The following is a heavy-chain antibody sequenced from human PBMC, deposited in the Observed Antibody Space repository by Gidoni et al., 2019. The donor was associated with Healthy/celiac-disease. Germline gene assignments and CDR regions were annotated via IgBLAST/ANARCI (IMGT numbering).Heavy chain of an antibody. J-gene: IGHJ4*02. CDR1: GFTCSSYG. CDR2: ISYDGSNK. V-gene: IGHV3-30*18. CDR3: AKDQFRYSYGSFFDY. Sequence: QVQLVESGGGVVQPGRSLRLSCAASGFTCSSYGMHWVRQAPGKGLEWVAVISYDGSNKYYADSVKGRFTISRDNSKNTLYLQMNSLRAEDTAVYYCAKDQFRYSYGSFFDYWGQGTLVTVSS. D-gene: IGHD5-18*01.